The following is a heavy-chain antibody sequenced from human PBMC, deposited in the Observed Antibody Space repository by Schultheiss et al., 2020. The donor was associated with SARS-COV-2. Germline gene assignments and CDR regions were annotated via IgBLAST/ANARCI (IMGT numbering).Heavy chain of an antibody. J-gene: IGHJ4*02. CDR1: GGSISSYY. D-gene: IGHD3-10*01. Sequence: SETLSLTCTVSGGSISSYYWSWIRQPPGKGLEWIGYIYYSGSTNYNPSLKSRVTISVDTSKNQFSLKLSSVTAADTAVYYCARTMVRLQPFNYWGQGTLVTVSS. CDR2: IYYSGST. V-gene: IGHV4-59*08. CDR3: ARTMVRLQPFNY.